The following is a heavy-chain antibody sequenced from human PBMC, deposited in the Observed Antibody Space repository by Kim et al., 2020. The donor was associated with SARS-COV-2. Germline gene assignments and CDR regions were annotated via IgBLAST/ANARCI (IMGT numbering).Heavy chain of an antibody. J-gene: IGHJ4*02. V-gene: IGHV4-39*01. CDR3: ARHVRLPPIYYFDY. Sequence: SETLSLTCTVSGGSISSSSYYWGWIRQPPGKGLEWIGSIYYSGSTYYNPSLKSRVTISVDTSKNQFSLKLSSVTAADTAVYYCARHVRLPPIYYFDYWGQGTLVTVSS. CDR1: GGSISSSSYY. CDR2: IYYSGST. D-gene: IGHD4-17*01.